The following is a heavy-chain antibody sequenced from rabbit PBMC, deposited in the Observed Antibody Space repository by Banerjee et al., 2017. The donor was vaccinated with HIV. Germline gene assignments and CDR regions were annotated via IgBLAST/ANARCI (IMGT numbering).Heavy chain of an antibody. CDR3: ARGDAGYAGYGYATGFNL. V-gene: IGHV1S40*01. Sequence: SLEESGGDLVKPEGSLTLTCTASGFSLSDNFVMCWVRQGPGKGLEWIGCINTGSSGAYYATWAKGRFTISKTSSTTVTLQMTSLTAADTATYFCARGDAGYAGYGYATGFNLWGPGTLVTVS. CDR2: INTGSSGA. CDR1: GFSLSDNFV. J-gene: IGHJ4*01. D-gene: IGHD6-1*01.